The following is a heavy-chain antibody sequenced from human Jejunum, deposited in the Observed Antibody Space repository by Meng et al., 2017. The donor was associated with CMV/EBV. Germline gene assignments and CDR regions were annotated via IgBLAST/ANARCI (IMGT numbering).Heavy chain of an antibody. CDR3: ARRWAVAGLDY. V-gene: IGHV3-48*03. CDR2: ITDTYGVT. J-gene: IGHJ4*02. CDR1: GFSFSSYE. Sequence: CADSGFSFSSYEFNWVRQAPGKGLEWVSYITDTYGVTYADSVKGRFTISRDNTRNSVYLQLSSLRVEDTAVYYCARRWAVAGLDYWGQGTLVTVSS. D-gene: IGHD6-19*01.